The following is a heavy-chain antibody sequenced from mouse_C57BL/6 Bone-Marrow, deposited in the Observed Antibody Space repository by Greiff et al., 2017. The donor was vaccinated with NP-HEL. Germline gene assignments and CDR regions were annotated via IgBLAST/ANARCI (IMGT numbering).Heavy chain of an antibody. V-gene: IGHV1-81*01. J-gene: IGHJ3*01. CDR2: IYPRSGNT. CDR1: GYTITSYG. Sequence: QVQLQQSGAELARPGASVKLSCTASGYTITSYGISWVKQRTGQGLEWIGEIYPRSGNTYYNEKFKGKATLTADKSSSTTYMDLLSLTSEDSAVYFCASRFAYWGQGTLVTVSA. CDR3: ASRFAY.